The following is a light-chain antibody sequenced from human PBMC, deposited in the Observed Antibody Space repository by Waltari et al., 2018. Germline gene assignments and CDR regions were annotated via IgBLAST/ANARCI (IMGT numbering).Light chain of an antibody. CDR3: QHGYAAPWT. J-gene: IGKJ1*01. Sequence: IQMTQYTSALSASVGDRVTITCQASLDITHNLVWYQQKPGKAPNLLIYKASTLQSGVPSRFSGSGSGTHFTLTISSLHAEDFATYYCQHGYAAPWTFGQGTRVEIK. CDR2: KAS. V-gene: IGKV1-6*01. CDR1: LDITHN.